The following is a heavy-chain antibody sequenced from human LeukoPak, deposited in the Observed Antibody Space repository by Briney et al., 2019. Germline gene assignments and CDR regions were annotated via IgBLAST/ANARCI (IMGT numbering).Heavy chain of an antibody. V-gene: IGHV1-46*01. J-gene: IGHJ4*02. CDR2: INPSGGST. CDR1: GYTFTSYY. D-gene: IGHD5-18*01. CDR3: ARWNTAMAFDY. Sequence: ALVKVSCKASGYTFTSYYMHWVRQAPGQGLEWMGIINPSGGSTSYAQKFQGRVTMTRDTSTSTVYMELSSLRSEDTAVYYCARWNTAMAFDYWGQGTLVTVSS.